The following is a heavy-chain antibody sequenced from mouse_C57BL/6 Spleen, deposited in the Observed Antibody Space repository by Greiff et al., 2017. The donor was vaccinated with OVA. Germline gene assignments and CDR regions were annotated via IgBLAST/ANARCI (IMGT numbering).Heavy chain of an antibody. J-gene: IGHJ2*01. V-gene: IGHV1-15*01. D-gene: IGHD1-1*01. Sequence: QVQLQQSGAELVRPGASVKLSCKASGYTFTDYEMHWVKQTPVHGLEWIGAIDPETGGTAYNQKFKGKAILTADKSSSTAYMELRSLTSEDSAVYYCTRRTTVVATNFDYWGQGTTLTVSS. CDR1: GYTFTDYE. CDR3: TRRTTVVATNFDY. CDR2: IDPETGGT.